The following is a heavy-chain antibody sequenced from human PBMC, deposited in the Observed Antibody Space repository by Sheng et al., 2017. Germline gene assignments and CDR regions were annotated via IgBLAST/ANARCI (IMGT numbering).Heavy chain of an antibody. J-gene: IGHJ1*01. CDR1: GFTFSSYA. Sequence: QVQLVESGGGVVQPGRSLRLSCAASGFTFSSYAMHWVRQAPGKGLEWVAVISYDGSNKYYADSVKGRFTISRDNSKNTLYLQMNSLRAEDTAVYYCARGGNYYGDYEGYFQHWGQGTLVTVSS. CDR3: ARGGNYYGDYEGYFQH. V-gene: IGHV3-30-3*01. D-gene: IGHD4-17*01. CDR2: ISYDGSNK.